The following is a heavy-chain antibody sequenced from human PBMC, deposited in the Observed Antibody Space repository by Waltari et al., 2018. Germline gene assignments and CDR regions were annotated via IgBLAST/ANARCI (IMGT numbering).Heavy chain of an antibody. D-gene: IGHD3-22*01. V-gene: IGHV3-7*01. J-gene: IGHJ4*02. Sequence: EVQLVESGGGLVQPGGSLRLSCAASGFTFRSYWMSWVRQAPGKGLEWVANIRQDGSERYYADSVKGRFTISRDNAKNSLYLQMNSLRAEDTAVYYCARDDSSSGSIDYWGQGTLVTVSS. CDR2: IRQDGSER. CDR1: GFTFRSYW. CDR3: ARDDSSSGSIDY.